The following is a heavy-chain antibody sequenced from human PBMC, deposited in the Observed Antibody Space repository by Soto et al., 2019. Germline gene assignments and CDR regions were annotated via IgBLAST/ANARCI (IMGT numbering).Heavy chain of an antibody. CDR2: INPSGGST. D-gene: IGHD3-3*01. Sequence: WASVKVSCKASGYTFTSYYMHWVRQAPGQGLEWMGIINPSGGSTSYAQKFQGRVTMTRDTSTSTVYMELSSLRSEDTAVYYCARSPAYYDFWSGYSKIKTRTVDYWGQGTLVTVSS. CDR3: ARSPAYYDFWSGYSKIKTRTVDY. J-gene: IGHJ4*02. V-gene: IGHV1-46*01. CDR1: GYTFTSYY.